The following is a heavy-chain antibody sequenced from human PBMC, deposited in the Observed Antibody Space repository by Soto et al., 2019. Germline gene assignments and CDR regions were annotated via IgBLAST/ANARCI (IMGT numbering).Heavy chain of an antibody. V-gene: IGHV1-69*06. D-gene: IGHD3-3*01. Sequence: QERLVQSGAEVRKPGSSVKVSCKVTGGTSTRYAINWVRQAPGQGLEWMGGIVPMFGTSKYAKKFQGRVTITAYTSTNIAYMELRSLRSEDTAVYYCNRGSEYDFWSGYLWGQGTLVSVSS. J-gene: IGHJ4*02. CDR1: GGTSTRYA. CDR2: IVPMFGTS. CDR3: NRGSEYDFWSGYL.